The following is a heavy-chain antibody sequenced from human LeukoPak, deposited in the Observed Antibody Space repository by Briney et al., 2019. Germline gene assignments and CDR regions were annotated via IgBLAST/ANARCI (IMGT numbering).Heavy chain of an antibody. J-gene: IGHJ4*02. CDR1: GFTFSSYW. D-gene: IGHD1-26*01. Sequence: QPGGSLRLSCAASGFTFSSYWMSWVRQAPGKGLEWVANIKQDGSEKYYVDSVKGRFTISRDNAKNSLYLQMNSLRAEDTALYYCAKDMGGYSGSYGTLLFDYWGQGALVTVSS. CDR3: AKDMGGYSGSYGTLLFDY. CDR2: IKQDGSEK. V-gene: IGHV3-7*03.